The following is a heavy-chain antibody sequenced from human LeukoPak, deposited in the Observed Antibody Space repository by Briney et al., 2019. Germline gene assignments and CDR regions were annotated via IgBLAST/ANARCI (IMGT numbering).Heavy chain of an antibody. CDR3: ARGPHWDPHFDY. CDR2: INPNSGGT. J-gene: IGHJ4*02. CDR1: GYTFTSYY. V-gene: IGHV1-2*02. D-gene: IGHD7-27*01. Sequence: ASVKVSCKASGYTFTSYYMHWVRQAPGQGLEWMGWINPNSGGTNYAQKFQGRVTMTTDTSTSTAYMELRSLRSDDTAVYYCARGPHWDPHFDYWGQGTLVTVSS.